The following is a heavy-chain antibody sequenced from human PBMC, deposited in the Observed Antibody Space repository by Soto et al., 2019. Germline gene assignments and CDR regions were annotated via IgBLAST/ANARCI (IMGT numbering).Heavy chain of an antibody. J-gene: IGHJ5*02. Sequence: QVQLQESGPRLVKPSQTLSLTCTVSGDSIGSGDYYWTWIRQPPGKGLEWIGYIYYIGTTFYNPSLESRVNISVDTSKNQFSLRVTSVTAADTAVYSCARGSTYYGVVTWGQGNLITVSS. D-gene: IGHD3-10*01. CDR1: GDSIGSGDYY. CDR2: IYYIGTT. CDR3: ARGSTYYGVVT. V-gene: IGHV4-30-4*01.